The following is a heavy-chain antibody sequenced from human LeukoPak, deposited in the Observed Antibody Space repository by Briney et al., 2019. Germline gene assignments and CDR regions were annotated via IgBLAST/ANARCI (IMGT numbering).Heavy chain of an antibody. V-gene: IGHV4-30-2*01. J-gene: IGHJ4*02. CDR2: IYHSGST. D-gene: IGHD2-2*01. CDR3: ARVRTSSYEGDSMAFDY. CDR1: GGSISSGGYS. Sequence: PSQTLSLTCAGSGGSISSGGYSWSWIRQPPGKGLEWIGYIYHSGSTYYNPSLKSRVTISVDRSKNQFSLKLSSVAAADTAVYYCARVRTSSYEGDSMAFDYWGQGTLVTVSS.